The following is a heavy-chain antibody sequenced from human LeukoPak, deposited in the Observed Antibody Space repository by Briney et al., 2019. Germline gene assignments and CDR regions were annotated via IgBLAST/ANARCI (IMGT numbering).Heavy chain of an antibody. CDR3: AREGRHDSSGYPRKTFDY. V-gene: IGHV1-69*13. Sequence: SVKVSCKASGGTFSSYAISWVRQAPGQGLEWMGGIIPIFGTANYAQKFQGRVTITADESTSTAYMELSSLRSEDTAVYYCAREGRHDSSGYPRKTFDYWGQGTLVTVSS. CDR1: GGTFSSYA. D-gene: IGHD3-22*01. CDR2: IIPIFGTA. J-gene: IGHJ4*02.